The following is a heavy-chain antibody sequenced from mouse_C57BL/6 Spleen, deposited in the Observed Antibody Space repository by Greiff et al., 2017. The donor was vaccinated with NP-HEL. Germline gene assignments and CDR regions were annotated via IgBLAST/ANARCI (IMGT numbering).Heavy chain of an antibody. CDR2: IDPSDSYT. CDR1: GYTFTSYW. J-gene: IGHJ3*01. Sequence: QVQLQQSGAELVRPGTSVKLSCKASGYTFTSYWMHWVKQRPGQGLEWIGVIDPSDSYTNYNQKFKGKATLTVDTSSSTAYMQLSSLTSEDSAVYYCAAGTWFAYWGQGTLVTVSA. V-gene: IGHV1-59*01. D-gene: IGHD4-1*01. CDR3: AAGTWFAY.